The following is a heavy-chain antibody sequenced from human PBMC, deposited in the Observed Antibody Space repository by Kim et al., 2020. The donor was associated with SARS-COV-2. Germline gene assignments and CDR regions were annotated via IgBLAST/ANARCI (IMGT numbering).Heavy chain of an antibody. Sequence: GGSLRLSCAASGGTGSGDSMNWVRQAPGKGLEWVSSISSSSSYIYYADSVKGRFTISRDNAKNSLYLQMNSLRAEDTAVYYCARAEGLRFLEWYDYYYGMDVWGQGTTVTVSS. V-gene: IGHV3-21*01. CDR3: ARAEGLRFLEWYDYYYGMDV. CDR1: GGTGSGDS. CDR2: ISSSSSYI. J-gene: IGHJ6*02. D-gene: IGHD3-3*01.